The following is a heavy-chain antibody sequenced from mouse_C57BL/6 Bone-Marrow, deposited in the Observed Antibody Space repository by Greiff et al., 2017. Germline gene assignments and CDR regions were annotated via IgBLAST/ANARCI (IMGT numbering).Heavy chain of an antibody. J-gene: IGHJ3*01. CDR3: ARGRFVVYYDYDVWFAY. V-gene: IGHV1-52*01. CDR2: IDPSDSET. Sequence: QVQLQQPGAELVRPGSSVKLSCKASGYTFTSYWMHWVKQRPIQGLEWIGNIDPSDSETHYNQKFKDKATLTVDKSSSTAYMQLSSLTSEDSAVYYCARGRFVVYYDYDVWFAYWGQGTLVTVSA. D-gene: IGHD2-4*01. CDR1: GYTFTSYW.